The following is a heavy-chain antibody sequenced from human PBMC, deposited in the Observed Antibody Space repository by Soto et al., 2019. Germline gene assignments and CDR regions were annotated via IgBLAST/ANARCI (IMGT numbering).Heavy chain of an antibody. CDR3: AVSLYGVVLHYYYRMDV. CDR1: GYSFTVYY. Sequence: XSVNSSCKASGYSFTVYYLPWDRQAPGQGLEWMGIINPSCCSTSYAQEFLGRVTFTADDATSTAYMEISGLTFDDTAFYYCAVSLYGVVLHYYYRMDVWGPGASGTGSS. J-gene: IGHJ6*02. D-gene: IGHD3-3*01. V-gene: IGHV1-46*01. CDR2: INPSCCST.